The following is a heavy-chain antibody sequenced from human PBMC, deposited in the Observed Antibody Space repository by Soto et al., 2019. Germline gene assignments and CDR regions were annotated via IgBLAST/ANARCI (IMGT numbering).Heavy chain of an antibody. D-gene: IGHD3-22*01. V-gene: IGHV3-23*01. CDR3: AKDLLYDSSGTNAFHF. CDR2: ISGSGDNT. Sequence: GGSLRLSCAASGFTFSNYAMSWARQAPGKGLEWVSAISGSGDNTYYADSVKGRFTISRDNSKTTLFLQMNSLRAEDTAVYYCAKDLLYDSSGTNAFHFWGQGTMVTVSS. J-gene: IGHJ3*01. CDR1: GFTFSNYA.